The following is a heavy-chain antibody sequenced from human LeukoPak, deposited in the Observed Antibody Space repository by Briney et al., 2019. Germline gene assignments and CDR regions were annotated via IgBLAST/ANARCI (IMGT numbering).Heavy chain of an antibody. CDR3: ARHGSGSYYTYFGY. D-gene: IGHD3-10*01. J-gene: IGHJ4*02. CDR2: IYYSGST. Sequence: SETLSLTCTVSGGSISSSSYYWGWIRQPPGKGLEWIGGIYYSGSTYYNPSLKSRVTISVDTSKNQFSLKLSSVTAADTAVYYCARHGSGSYYTYFGYWGQGTLVTVSA. CDR1: GGSISSSSYY. V-gene: IGHV4-39*01.